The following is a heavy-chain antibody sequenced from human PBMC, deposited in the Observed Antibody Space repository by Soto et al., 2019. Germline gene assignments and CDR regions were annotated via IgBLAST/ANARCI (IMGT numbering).Heavy chain of an antibody. V-gene: IGHV3-21*01. D-gene: IGHD2-2*01. CDR3: ARDKVPAAYYS. CDR2: ISSTSTYI. CDR1: GFSLSTYR. Sequence: EVQLVESGGGLVNPGGSLRLSFAASGFSLSTYRMNWVRQAPGKGLEWVSSISSTSTYIYYVYSVKGRFTISRDNDKNSLYQQMNSLRAEDTALYYCARDKVPAAYYSCGQGTLFTVSS. J-gene: IGHJ4*02.